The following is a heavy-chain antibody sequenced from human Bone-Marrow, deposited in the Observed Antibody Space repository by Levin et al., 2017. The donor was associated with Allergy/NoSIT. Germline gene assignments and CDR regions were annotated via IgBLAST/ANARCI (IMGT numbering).Heavy chain of an antibody. CDR3: AREPTHCGSSSCSDEYFQH. CDR2: ISAWNGNT. Sequence: GESLKISCKASGYTFTSFGISWVRQAPGQGLEWMGWISAWNGNTNYAQKFQDRITMTTDTSTSTAYMELRSLRSDDTAVYYCAREPTHCGSSSCSDEYFQHWGQGTLVTVSS. D-gene: IGHD2-2*01. V-gene: IGHV1-18*01. J-gene: IGHJ1*01. CDR1: GYTFTSFG.